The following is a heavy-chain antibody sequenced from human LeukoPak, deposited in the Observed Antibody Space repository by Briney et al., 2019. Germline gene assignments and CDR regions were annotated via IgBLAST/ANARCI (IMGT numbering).Heavy chain of an antibody. CDR1: GFIFPNAW. CDR3: VTDGGFLPYYFTY. CDR2: IKNKNSGRTT. J-gene: IGHJ1*01. V-gene: IGHV3-15*01. D-gene: IGHD3-10*01. Sequence: GGSLRLSCAASGFIFPNAWMQRVGQAPGKGLEWVGRIKNKNSGRTTNYIAPVKGRFTISRDDSRNTLYLEMDSLKTDDTAIYYCVTDGGFLPYYFTYWGQGTLVTVSS.